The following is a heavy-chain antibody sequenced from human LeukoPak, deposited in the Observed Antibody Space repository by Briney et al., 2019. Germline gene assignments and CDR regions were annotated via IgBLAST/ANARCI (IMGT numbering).Heavy chain of an antibody. D-gene: IGHD3-3*01. CDR1: GFSFSDAW. CDR3: AKDPPFWSGSYFDY. J-gene: IGHJ4*02. V-gene: IGHV3-23*01. Sequence: GGSLRLSCAASGFSFSDAWMNWVRQAPGKGLEWVSAISGSGGSTYYADSVKGRFTISRDNSKNTLYLQMNSLRAEDTAVYYCAKDPPFWSGSYFDYWGQGTLVTVSS. CDR2: ISGSGGST.